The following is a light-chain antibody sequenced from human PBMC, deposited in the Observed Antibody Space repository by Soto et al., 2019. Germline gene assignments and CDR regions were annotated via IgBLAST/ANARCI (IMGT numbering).Light chain of an antibody. Sequence: QSALTQPASVSGSPGQSITISCTGTSSDVGGYNYVSWYQQHPGKAPKLMIYNVSNRPSGVSNRFSGSKSGNTASLTISGLQAEDEGHYYCSSFSRTNTVLFGGVTQLTVL. CDR2: NVS. CDR1: SSDVGGYNY. CDR3: SSFSRTNTVL. J-gene: IGLJ2*01. V-gene: IGLV2-14*01.